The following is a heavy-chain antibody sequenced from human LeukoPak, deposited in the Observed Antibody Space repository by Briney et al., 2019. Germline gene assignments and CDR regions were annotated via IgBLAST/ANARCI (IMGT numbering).Heavy chain of an antibody. CDR2: IRSDGGSL. V-gene: IGHV3-74*01. CDR1: GFTFSSYFW. CDR3: VRDLDLGGYSSFVS. J-gene: IGHJ4*02. Sequence: GGSLRLSCAASGFTFSSYFWMHWVRQAPGKGLVWVSRIRSDGGSLTYADSVKGRFTISRDNAKNTLYLQMNTLRAEDTAVYYCVRDLDLGGYSSFVSWGQGTLVTVSS. D-gene: IGHD4-23*01.